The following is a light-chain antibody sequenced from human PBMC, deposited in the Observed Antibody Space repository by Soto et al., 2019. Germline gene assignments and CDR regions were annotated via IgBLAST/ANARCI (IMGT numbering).Light chain of an antibody. CDR1: QSISSW. J-gene: IGKJ1*01. CDR2: KAS. Sequence: DIQMTQSPSTLSASVGDRVTITCRASQSISSWLAWYQQKPGKAPKLLIHKASSLESGVPSRFSGSGSGTEFTLTISSLQPDDFATYYCQQYNSYSWTVGQGTNVEIK. CDR3: QQYNSYSWT. V-gene: IGKV1-5*03.